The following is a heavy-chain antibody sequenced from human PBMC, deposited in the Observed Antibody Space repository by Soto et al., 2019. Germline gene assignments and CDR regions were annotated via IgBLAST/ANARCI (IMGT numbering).Heavy chain of an antibody. Sequence: QVQLVESGGGVVQPGRSLRLSCAASGFTFSTYGMHWVRQAPGKGLEWVAALSHDETNTFYADSVKGRFTISRDNSKNTQYLEMVSLRAEDTAVYYGVKEGRGSTTSCSRCYGLDVWGQGTTVTVSS. J-gene: IGHJ6*02. CDR2: LSHDETNT. V-gene: IGHV3-30*18. CDR1: GFTFSTYG. CDR3: VKEGRGSTTSCSRCYGLDV. D-gene: IGHD2-2*01.